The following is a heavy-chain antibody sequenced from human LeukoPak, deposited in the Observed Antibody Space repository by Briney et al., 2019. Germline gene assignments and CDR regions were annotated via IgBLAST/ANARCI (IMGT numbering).Heavy chain of an antibody. Sequence: GGSLRLSCAASGLTVSSNYMSWVRQAPGRGREWVALIYSGSSTYYADSVKGRFTISRDKSKNTLYLQMSSLRVEDTAVYYCAMGAIAATIDYWGQGTLVSVSS. D-gene: IGHD5-12*01. J-gene: IGHJ4*02. CDR2: IYSGSST. V-gene: IGHV3-66*01. CDR3: AMGAIAATIDY. CDR1: GLTVSSNY.